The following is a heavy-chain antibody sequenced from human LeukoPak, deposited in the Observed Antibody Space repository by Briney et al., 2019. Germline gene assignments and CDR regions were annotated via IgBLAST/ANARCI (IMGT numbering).Heavy chain of an antibody. CDR2: INPSGGST. V-gene: IGHV1-46*04. CDR1: GYTFTTYY. Sequence: GASVKVSCKASGYTFTTYYMHWVQQAPGQGLEWMGIINPSGGSTRYAQKLQGRVTMTRDTSTSTVYMELSSLISEDTAVYYCASYHHRDFGDYYGMDVWGQGTTVTVSS. J-gene: IGHJ6*02. CDR3: ASYHHRDFGDYYGMDV. D-gene: IGHD4-17*01.